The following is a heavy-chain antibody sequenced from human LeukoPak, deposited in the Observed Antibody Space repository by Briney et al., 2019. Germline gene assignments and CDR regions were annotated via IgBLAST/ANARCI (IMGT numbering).Heavy chain of an antibody. J-gene: IGHJ3*02. CDR1: GFTFSSYA. D-gene: IGHD6-13*01. CDR2: ISGSGGST. Sequence: PGRSLRLSCAASGFTFSSYAMSWVRQAPGKGLEWVSAISGSGGSTYCADSVKGRFTISRDNSKNTLYLQMNSLRAEDTAVYYCASEQKQQLVLGAFDIWGQGTMVTVSS. V-gene: IGHV3-23*01. CDR3: ASEQKQQLVLGAFDI.